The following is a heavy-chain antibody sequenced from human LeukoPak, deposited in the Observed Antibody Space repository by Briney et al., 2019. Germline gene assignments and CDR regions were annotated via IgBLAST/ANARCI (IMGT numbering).Heavy chain of an antibody. CDR3: ARAPKCFGTWTAYYFDY. CDR2: IYLGDSDT. V-gene: IGHV5-51*01. J-gene: IGHJ4*02. Sequence: GESLKISCKGSGYSFTNYWIGWVRQMPGKGLEWMGIIYLGDSDTRYSPSFQGQVTISADNSITTAFLQWSSLKAPDTAMYYCARAPKCFGTWTAYYFDYWGQGTLVTVSS. CDR1: GYSFTNYW. D-gene: IGHD3/OR15-3a*01.